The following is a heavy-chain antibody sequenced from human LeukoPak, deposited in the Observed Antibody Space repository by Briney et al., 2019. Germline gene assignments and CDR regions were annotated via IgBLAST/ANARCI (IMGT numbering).Heavy chain of an antibody. CDR2: INHSGST. CDR3: ARDILTIFGVGGWFDP. D-gene: IGHD3-3*01. CDR1: GGSFSDYY. V-gene: IGHV4-34*01. Sequence: SETLSLTCAVYGGSFSDYYWTWIRQPPGKGLEWIGEINHSGSTNYNPSLKSRVTISVDTSKNQFSLRLSSVTAADTAVYYCARDILTIFGVGGWFDPWGQGTLVTVSS. J-gene: IGHJ5*02.